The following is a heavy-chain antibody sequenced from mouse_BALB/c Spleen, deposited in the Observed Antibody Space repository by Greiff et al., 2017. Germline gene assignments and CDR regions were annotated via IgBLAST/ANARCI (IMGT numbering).Heavy chain of an antibody. CDR2: IWSGGST. CDR1: GFSLTSYG. D-gene: IGHD2-4*01. V-gene: IGHV2-2*02. CDR3: ARYDYDYYAMDY. Sequence: QVHVKQSGPGLVQPSQSLSITCTVSGFSLTSYGVHWVRQSPGKGLEWLGVIWSGGSTDYNAAFISRLSISKDNSKSQVFFKMNSLQANDTAIYYCARYDYDYYAMDYWGQGTSVTVSS. J-gene: IGHJ4*01.